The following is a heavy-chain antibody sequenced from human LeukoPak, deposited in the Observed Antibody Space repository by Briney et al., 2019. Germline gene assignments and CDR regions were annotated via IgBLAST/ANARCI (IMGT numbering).Heavy chain of an antibody. Sequence: GSSVKVSCKSSGYTFPDYYIHWVRQAPGQGLEWMGCINPNSGGTNYTQKFQGRVTMTRDTYIRTAYLELNRLTSDDTAVYYCARVLARYGNLDYWGQGILVTVSS. J-gene: IGHJ4*02. CDR1: GYTFPDYY. CDR2: INPNSGGT. V-gene: IGHV1-2*02. CDR3: ARVLARYGNLDY. D-gene: IGHD1-14*01.